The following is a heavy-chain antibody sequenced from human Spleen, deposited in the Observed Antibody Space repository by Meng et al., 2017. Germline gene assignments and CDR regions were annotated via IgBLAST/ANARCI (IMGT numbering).Heavy chain of an antibody. V-gene: IGHV3-23*01. CDR1: GFTFSNSG. J-gene: IGHJ4*02. CDR2: MSGGGAGR. Sequence: GESLKISCAGSGFTFSNSGMSWVRQAPGKGLEWVSAMSGGGAGRYYADSVKGRFTMSRDNSKNTVYLDMTSLRPEDTAVYYCAKDRYGGNGGGFDNWGQGTLVTVSS. D-gene: IGHD3-16*01. CDR3: AKDRYGGNGGGFDN.